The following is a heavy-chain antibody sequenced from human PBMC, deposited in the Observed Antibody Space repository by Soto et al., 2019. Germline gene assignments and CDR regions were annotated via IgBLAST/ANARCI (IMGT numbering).Heavy chain of an antibody. J-gene: IGHJ4*02. CDR3: ARGERSRIVATVKRGFDY. CDR1: GGSLSGYY. Sequence: SETLSLTCAVYGGSLSGYYWSWIRQPPGKGLEWIGEINHSGSTNYNPSLKSRVTISVDTSKNQFSLKLSSVTAADTAVYYCARGERSRIVATVKRGFDYWGQGTLVTVSS. V-gene: IGHV4-34*01. D-gene: IGHD5-12*01. CDR2: INHSGST.